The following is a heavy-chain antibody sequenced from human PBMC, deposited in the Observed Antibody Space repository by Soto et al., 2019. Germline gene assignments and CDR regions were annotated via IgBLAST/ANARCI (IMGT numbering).Heavy chain of an antibody. Sequence: GVSLRLSWAASGFTFRNYAIHWVRQAPGKGLEWVAVISRDGSHKYYLDSVKGRFTISRDNSKDTVNLLMNSLRDDDSAMYYCARSRNSAVADSSDFWGQGPLVTVSS. CDR3: ARSRNSAVADSSDF. V-gene: IGHV3-30*04. CDR1: GFTFRNYA. D-gene: IGHD1-26*01. CDR2: ISRDGSHK. J-gene: IGHJ4*02.